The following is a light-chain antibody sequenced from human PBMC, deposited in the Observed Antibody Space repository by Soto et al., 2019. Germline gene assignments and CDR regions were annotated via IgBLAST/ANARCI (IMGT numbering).Light chain of an antibody. CDR1: QSVSSN. J-gene: IGKJ1*01. CDR2: GPS. CDR3: QQYNNWPPDRT. Sequence: EIVMTQSPATLSVSPGETATLSCRASQSVSSNLAWYQQKPGQAPRLLIYGPSTRATGIPARFSGSGSGTEFTLTISSLQSEDFAIYFCQQYNNWPPDRTFGQGTKVEIK. V-gene: IGKV3-15*01.